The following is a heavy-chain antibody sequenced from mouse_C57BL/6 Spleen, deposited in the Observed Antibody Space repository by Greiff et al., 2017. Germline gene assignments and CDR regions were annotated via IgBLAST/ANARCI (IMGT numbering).Heavy chain of an antibody. CDR3: AAYYRKGVWFAY. CDR2: INSDGGST. CDR1: EYEFPSHD. J-gene: IGHJ3*01. V-gene: IGHV5-2*01. Sequence: EVQLQESGGGLVQPGESLKLSCESNEYEFPSHDMSWVRKTPEKRLELVAAINSDGGSTYYPDTMERRFIISRDNTKKTLYLQMSSLRSEDTSLYYCAAYYRKGVWFAYWGQGTLVTVSA. D-gene: IGHD2-14*01.